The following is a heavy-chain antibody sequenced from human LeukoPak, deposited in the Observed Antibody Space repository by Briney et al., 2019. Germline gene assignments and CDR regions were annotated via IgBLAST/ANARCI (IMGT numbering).Heavy chain of an antibody. V-gene: IGHV4-39*07. CDR1: GGSISSSSYY. CDR3: ARVGVSAPYYYYYMDV. Sequence: PSETLSLTCTVSGGSISSSSYYWGWIRQPPGKGLEWIGSIYSSGSTYYNPSLKSRVTISVDTSKNQFSLKLSSVTAADTAVYYCARVGVSAPYYYYYMDVWGKGTTVTVSS. D-gene: IGHD5/OR15-5a*01. CDR2: IYSSGST. J-gene: IGHJ6*03.